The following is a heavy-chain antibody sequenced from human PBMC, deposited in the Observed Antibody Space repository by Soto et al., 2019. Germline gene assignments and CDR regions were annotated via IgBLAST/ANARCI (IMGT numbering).Heavy chain of an antibody. CDR1: GFTFSSYA. Sequence: QVPLVESGGGVVQPGRSLRLSCAASGFTFSSYAMHWVRQAPGKGLEWVAVISYDGSNKYYADSVKGRFTISRDNCKTTLYLQMNSLRAEDTAVYYCARNAFGYYYYGMDVCGQGTTVTVS. J-gene: IGHJ6*02. V-gene: IGHV3-30-3*01. CDR3: ARNAFGYYYYGMDV. CDR2: ISYDGSNK. D-gene: IGHD3-16*01.